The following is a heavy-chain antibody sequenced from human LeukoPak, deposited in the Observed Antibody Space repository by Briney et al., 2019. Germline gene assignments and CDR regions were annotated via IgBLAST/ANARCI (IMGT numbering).Heavy chain of an antibody. V-gene: IGHV3-23*01. CDR2: INDNGAGT. D-gene: IGHD6-13*01. J-gene: IGHJ4*02. CDR1: GFTFSSYA. CDR3: ARAQYTSGYSSSWYVVDY. Sequence: GGSLRLSCAASGFTFSSYAMSWVRQAPGKGLKWVSTINDNGAGTYYADSVKGRFTISRDNSKSTLYLQMNSLRAEDTAVYYCARAQYTSGYSSSWYVVDYWGQGTLVTVSS.